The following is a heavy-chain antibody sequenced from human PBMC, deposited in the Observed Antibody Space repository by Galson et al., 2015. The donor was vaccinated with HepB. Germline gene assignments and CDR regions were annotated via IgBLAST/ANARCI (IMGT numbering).Heavy chain of an antibody. Sequence: SLRLSCAASGFTFSSYAMSWVRQAPGKGLECVSSISGSGGSTYYADSVKGRFTISRDNSKNTLYLQMNSLRAEDTAVYYCAKELVLGRIQLLIDSWAQGALVTASS. V-gene: IGHV3-23*01. CDR2: ISGSGGST. D-gene: IGHD5-18*01. J-gene: IGHJ4*02. CDR3: AKELVLGRIQLLIDS. CDR1: GFTFSSYA.